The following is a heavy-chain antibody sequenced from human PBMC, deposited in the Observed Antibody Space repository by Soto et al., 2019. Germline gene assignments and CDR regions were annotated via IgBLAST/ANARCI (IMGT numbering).Heavy chain of an antibody. CDR1: GGTFSTYG. CDR3: ASRERVDAFDV. J-gene: IGHJ3*01. D-gene: IGHD1-26*01. Sequence: QVQLVQSGAGVKKPGSSVKVSCKASGGTFSTYGITWVRQASGQGLEWMGGIIPISGSIKFAQKLQGRLTIIPDESTSTVYMELSSLTSEDTAVYYCASRERVDAFDVWGQGTMVTVSS. V-gene: IGHV1-69*01. CDR2: IIPISGSI.